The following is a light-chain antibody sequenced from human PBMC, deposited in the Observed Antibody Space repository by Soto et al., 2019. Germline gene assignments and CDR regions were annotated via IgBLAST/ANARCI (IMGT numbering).Light chain of an antibody. CDR2: EVS. V-gene: IGLV2-14*01. CDR1: SSDVAGYNY. J-gene: IGLJ2*01. CDR3: SSYTSSSTLV. Sequence: QSALTQPPSASGSPGQSVTISCTGTSSDVAGYNYVSWYQQHPGKAPRLMVYEVSKRPSGVSNRFSGSKSGNTASLIISGLQAEDEADYYCSSYTSSSTLVFGGGTKLTVL.